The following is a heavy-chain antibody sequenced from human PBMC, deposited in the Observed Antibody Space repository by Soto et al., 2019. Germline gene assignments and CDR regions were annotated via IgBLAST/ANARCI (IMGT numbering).Heavy chain of an antibody. V-gene: IGHV3-15*07. D-gene: IGHD3-10*01. CDR1: GFTFTYAW. CDR3: ATDGGA. J-gene: IGHJ5*02. CDR2: IKSTTAGGTT. Sequence: EVQLVESGGGLVKPGGSLTLSCAASGFTFTYAWMNWVRQAPGTGLEWVGRIKSTTAGGTTDYTAPVKGRFTISRDDSKNTLFLQMNSLKAEDTAVYYCATDGGAWGQGTLVTVSS.